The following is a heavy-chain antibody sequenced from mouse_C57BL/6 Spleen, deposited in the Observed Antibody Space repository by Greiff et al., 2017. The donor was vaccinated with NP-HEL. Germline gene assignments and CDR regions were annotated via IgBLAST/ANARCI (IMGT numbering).Heavy chain of an antibody. CDR3: ARYENWVFAY. D-gene: IGHD4-1*01. Sequence: VQLQQPGAELVKPGASVTLSCKASGYTFTSYWMHWVKQRPGRGLEWIGRIDPSNGGTNYNEKFKSKATLTVDKSSSTAYMQLSSLTSEDSAVYYCARYENWVFAYWGQGTLVTVSA. CDR2: IDPSNGGT. CDR1: GYTFTSYW. V-gene: IGHV1-72*01. J-gene: IGHJ3*01.